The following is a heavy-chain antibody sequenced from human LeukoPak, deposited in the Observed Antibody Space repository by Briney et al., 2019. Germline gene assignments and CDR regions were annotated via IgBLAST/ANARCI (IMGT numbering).Heavy chain of an antibody. V-gene: IGHV3-48*04. Sequence: PGGSLRLSCSTSGLRFSRYSFNWVRQAPGKGLEWVAYISTTSETIYYGDSVKGRFNISRDNARNLLYLQMKNRRAEDTAVYFCATYHDTTGYFKEAFEMWGQGTLVTVSS. CDR2: ISTTSETI. CDR3: ATYHDTTGYFKEAFEM. CDR1: GLRFSRYS. D-gene: IGHD3-22*01. J-gene: IGHJ3*02.